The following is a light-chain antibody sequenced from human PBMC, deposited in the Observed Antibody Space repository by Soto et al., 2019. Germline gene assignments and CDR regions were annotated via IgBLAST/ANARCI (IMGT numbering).Light chain of an antibody. CDR2: AAS. J-gene: IGKJ1*01. CDR3: QQSYSPLWGT. V-gene: IGKV1-39*01. Sequence: DIHMTQSPSSLSASLLYIVTITCXTSQNINTYLNWYQQKPGKAPKLLIYAASSLQSGVPSRFSGSGSGTDFTLTISSLQPEDFATYYCQQSYSPLWGTCGQGTKVDIK. CDR1: QNINTY.